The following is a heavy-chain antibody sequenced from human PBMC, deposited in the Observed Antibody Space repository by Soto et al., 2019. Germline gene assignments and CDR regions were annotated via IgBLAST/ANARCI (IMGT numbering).Heavy chain of an antibody. CDR1: GGSISSYY. CDR3: ASYCISTSCYPGGDAFDI. J-gene: IGHJ3*02. Sequence: SETLSLTCTVSGGSISSYYWSWIRQPPGKGLEWIGYINHSGSTYYNPSLKSRVTISVDTSKNQFSLKLSSVTAADTAVYYCASYCISTSCYPGGDAFDIWGQGTMVTVSS. D-gene: IGHD2-2*01. CDR2: INHSGST. V-gene: IGHV4-59*06.